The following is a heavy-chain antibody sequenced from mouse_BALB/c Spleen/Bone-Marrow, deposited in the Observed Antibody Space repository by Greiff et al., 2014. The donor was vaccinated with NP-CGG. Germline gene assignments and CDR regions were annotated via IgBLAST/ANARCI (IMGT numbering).Heavy chain of an antibody. CDR1: GYAFSSYW. CDR3: ARGVPMDY. V-gene: IGHV1-80*01. J-gene: IGHJ4*01. CDR2: IYPGYGDT. Sequence: QVQLQQSGAELVRPGSSVKISCKASGYAFSSYWMNWVKQRPGQGLEWIGQIYPGYGDTNYNGKFKGKATLTADKSSSTAYMQLSSLTSEDSAVYFCARGVPMDYWGQGTSVTVSS.